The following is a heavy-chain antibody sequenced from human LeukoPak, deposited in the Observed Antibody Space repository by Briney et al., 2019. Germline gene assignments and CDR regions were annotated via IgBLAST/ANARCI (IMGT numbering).Heavy chain of an antibody. J-gene: IGHJ4*02. V-gene: IGHV3-23*01. CDR3: AKEYSGYDFDY. D-gene: IGHD5-12*01. CDR1: GFTLRSYD. CDR2: TSGSGVNS. Sequence: GGSLRLSCAASGFTLRSYDMSWVRQAPGNGLEWVAATSGSGVNSYYADSVRGRFTISRDNSQNTLYLQMDSLRAEDTALYYCAKEYSGYDFDYWGQGTLVTVSS.